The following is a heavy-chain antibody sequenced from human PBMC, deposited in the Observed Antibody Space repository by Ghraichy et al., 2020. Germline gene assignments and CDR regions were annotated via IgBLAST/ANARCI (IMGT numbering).Heavy chain of an antibody. CDR2: ISATGGGT. CDR1: GFSFSSYA. V-gene: IGHV3-23*01. Sequence: LTCAASGFSFSSYAMSWVREAPGKGLEWVSSISATGGGTYYAQSVKGRFTISRDNSKNTLYLQMSSLRAEDTAFYYCANDRGIAVVPFAYWGQGTLVTVSS. J-gene: IGHJ4*02. CDR3: ANDRGIAVVPFAY. D-gene: IGHD6-19*01.